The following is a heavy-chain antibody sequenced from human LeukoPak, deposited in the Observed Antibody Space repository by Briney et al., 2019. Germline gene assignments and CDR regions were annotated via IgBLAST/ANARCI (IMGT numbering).Heavy chain of an antibody. V-gene: IGHV1-18*01. J-gene: IGHJ6*02. Sequence: ASVKVSCKASGYTFTSYGISWVRQAPGQGLEWMGWISAYNGNTNYAQKLQGRVTMTTDTSTSTAYMELRSLRSDDTAVYYCARPTDYYGSGIYYYGMDVWGQGTTVTDSS. CDR1: GYTFTSYG. CDR2: ISAYNGNT. D-gene: IGHD3-10*01. CDR3: ARPTDYYGSGIYYYGMDV.